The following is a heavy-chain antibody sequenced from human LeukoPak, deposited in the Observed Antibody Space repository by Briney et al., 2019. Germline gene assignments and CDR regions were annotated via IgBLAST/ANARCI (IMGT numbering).Heavy chain of an antibody. J-gene: IGHJ4*02. CDR3: AREGASSGWYSFFDY. CDR2: IYSAGST. Sequence: PGGSLRLSCAVSGFTFSDYYMSWIRQAPGKGLEWVSVIYSAGSTFYADSVKGRFTISRDNSKNTLYLQMNSLRAEDTAIYYCAREGASSGWYSFFDYWGQGTLVTVSS. D-gene: IGHD6-19*01. CDR1: GFTFSDYY. V-gene: IGHV3-53*01.